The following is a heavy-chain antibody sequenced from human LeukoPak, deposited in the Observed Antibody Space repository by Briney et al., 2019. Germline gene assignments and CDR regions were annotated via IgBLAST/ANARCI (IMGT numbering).Heavy chain of an antibody. CDR1: GFTFSSYA. V-gene: IGHV3-23*01. CDR3: AKDQVWIVVGSFDY. CDR2: ISGSGGGT. Sequence: GGSLGLSCAASGFTFSSYAMNWVRQAPGKGLEWVSLISGSGGGTYYADSVKGRFTISRDNSKNTLFLQMNSLRAEDTAVYYCAKDQVWIVVGSFDYWGQGTLVTVSS. D-gene: IGHD3-22*01. J-gene: IGHJ4*02.